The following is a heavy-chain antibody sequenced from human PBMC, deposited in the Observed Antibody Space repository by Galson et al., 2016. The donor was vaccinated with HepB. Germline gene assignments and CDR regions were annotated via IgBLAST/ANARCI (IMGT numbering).Heavy chain of an antibody. CDR3: ARNHDNWPFDY. Sequence: SLRLSCAASGFFVSTNYMSWVRQAPGKGLEWVSLIYTGGTTHYADSVKGRFIISRDNSKNTVYLQMNSLRADDTAVYYCARNHDNWPFDYWGQGTLVTVSS. CDR1: GFFVSTNY. CDR2: IYTGGTT. V-gene: IGHV3-53*01. D-gene: IGHD5-24*01. J-gene: IGHJ4*02.